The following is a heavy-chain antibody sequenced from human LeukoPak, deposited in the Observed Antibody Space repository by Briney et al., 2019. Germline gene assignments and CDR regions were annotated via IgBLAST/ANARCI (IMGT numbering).Heavy chain of an antibody. CDR1: GFTFSIFA. D-gene: IGHD3-9*01. CDR2: ISGSGGST. Sequence: GGSLRLSCAASGFTFSIFAVSWVRQVPGKGLEWVSAISGSGGSTYYADSVKGRFTISRDNSKNTLYLQMNSLRAEDTALYYCAKFEGYDISTYYFDYWGQGTLLTVSS. J-gene: IGHJ4*02. V-gene: IGHV3-23*01. CDR3: AKFEGYDISTYYFDY.